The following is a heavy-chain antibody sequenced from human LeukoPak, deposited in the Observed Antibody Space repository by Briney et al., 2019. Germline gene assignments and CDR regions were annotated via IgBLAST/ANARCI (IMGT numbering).Heavy chain of an antibody. CDR1: GFTFSSYA. Sequence: GRSLRLSCAASGFTFSSYAMHWVRQAPGKGLEWVAVISYDGSNKYYADSVKGRFTISRDNAKNSLYLQMNSLRTEDTALYHCARVGDDSSGYYSTFDYWGQGTLVTVSS. CDR3: ARVGDDSSGYYSTFDY. V-gene: IGHV3-30-3*01. J-gene: IGHJ4*02. CDR2: ISYDGSNK. D-gene: IGHD3-22*01.